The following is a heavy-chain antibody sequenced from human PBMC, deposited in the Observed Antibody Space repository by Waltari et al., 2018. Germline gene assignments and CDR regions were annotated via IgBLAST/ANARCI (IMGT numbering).Heavy chain of an antibody. CDR2: MNCSGST. CDR1: GGSFRGYY. CDR3: AGTPVGVTFLYFDY. Sequence: QVQLQQWGAGLLKPSETLSLTCAVYGGSFRGYYWSWIRQSPGKGLEWIGEMNCSGSTNYNPALKSRVTISIDTAKTQFSLGLTSVTCADTAVYYCAGTPVGVTFLYFDYWGQGTLVTVSS. J-gene: IGHJ4*02. D-gene: IGHD1-26*01. V-gene: IGHV4-34*01.